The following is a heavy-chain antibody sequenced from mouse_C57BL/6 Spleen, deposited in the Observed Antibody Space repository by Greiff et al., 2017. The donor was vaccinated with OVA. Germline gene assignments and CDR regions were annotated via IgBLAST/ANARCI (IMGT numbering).Heavy chain of an antibody. Sequence: SGAELVRPGASVTLSCKASGYTFTDYEMHWVKQTPVHGLEWIGAIDPETGGTAYNQKFKGKAILTADKSSSTAYMELRSLTSEDSAVYYCTRFYYDYDGVDYWGQGTTLTVSS. V-gene: IGHV1-15*01. CDR3: TRFYYDYDGVDY. J-gene: IGHJ2*01. CDR2: IDPETGGT. D-gene: IGHD2-4*01. CDR1: GYTFTDYE.